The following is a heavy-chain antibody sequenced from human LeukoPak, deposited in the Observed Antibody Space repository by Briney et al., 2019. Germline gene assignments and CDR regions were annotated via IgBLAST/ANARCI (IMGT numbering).Heavy chain of an antibody. Sequence: PGGSLRLSCAASGFTFNNYAMTWVRQAPGQGLEWVSAIRSSGATTYYADSVKGRFTISRDNSKNTVYLQMNSLRVEDTAIYYCTKARDDYGVDTIDSWGQGTLVTVSS. D-gene: IGHD3-3*01. CDR3: TKARDDYGVDTIDS. V-gene: IGHV3-23*01. J-gene: IGHJ4*02. CDR2: IRSSGATT. CDR1: GFTFNNYA.